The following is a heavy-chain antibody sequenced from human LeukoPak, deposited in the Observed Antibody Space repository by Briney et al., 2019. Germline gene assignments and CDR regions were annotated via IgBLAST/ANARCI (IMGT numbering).Heavy chain of an antibody. D-gene: IGHD6-13*01. J-gene: IGHJ3*01. CDR1: GFTFSSYW. CDR3: ARYWQQLVPGAFDV. V-gene: IGHV3-7*01. Sequence: GGSLRLSCAASGFTFSSYWMSWVRQAPGKGLEWVANIKQDGSEKYYVDSVKGRFTISRDNAKNSLYLQMNSLRAEDTAVYYCARYWQQLVPGAFDVWGQGTMVTVSS. CDR2: IKQDGSEK.